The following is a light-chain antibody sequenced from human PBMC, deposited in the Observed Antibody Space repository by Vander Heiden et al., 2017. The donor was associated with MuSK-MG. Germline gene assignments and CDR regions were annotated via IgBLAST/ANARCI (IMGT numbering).Light chain of an antibody. Sequence: SSELTQDPAVSVALGQTVRITCQGDSLRSYYASWYQQKPGQAPVLVIYGKNNRPSGIPDRFSGSSSGNTASLTITGAQAEDEADYYCNSRDSSDYLSFGGGTKVTGL. V-gene: IGLV3-19*01. CDR1: SLRSYY. J-gene: IGLJ2*01. CDR2: GKN. CDR3: NSRDSSDYLS.